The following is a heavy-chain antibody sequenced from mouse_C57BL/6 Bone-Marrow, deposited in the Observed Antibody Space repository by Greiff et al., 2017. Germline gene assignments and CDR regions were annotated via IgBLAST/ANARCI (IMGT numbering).Heavy chain of an antibody. V-gene: IGHV1-55*01. CDR3: AGWGPAWFAY. Sequence: QVQLQQPGAELVKPGASVKMSCKASGYTFTSYWITWVKQRPGPGLEWIGDIYPGSGSTNYTEKFKSKATLTVDTSSSTAYMLLSSLTSEDSAVXYCAGWGPAWFAYWGQGTMVTVSA. CDR1: GYTFTSYW. J-gene: IGHJ3*01. CDR2: IYPGSGST.